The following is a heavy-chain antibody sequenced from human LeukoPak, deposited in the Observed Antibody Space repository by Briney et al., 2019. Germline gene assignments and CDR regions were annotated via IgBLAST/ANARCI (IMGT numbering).Heavy chain of an antibody. J-gene: IGHJ4*02. CDR3: ARDPDGYSSGWYYFDY. CDR2: TYYRSKWYN. CDR1: GDSVSSNSAA. V-gene: IGHV6-1*01. Sequence: SQTLSLTCAISGDSVSSNSAAWNWIRQSPSKGLKWLGRTYYRSKWYNDYAVSVKSRITINPDTSKNQFSLQLNSVTPEDTAVYYCARDPDGYSSGWYYFDYWGQGTLVTVSS. D-gene: IGHD6-19*01.